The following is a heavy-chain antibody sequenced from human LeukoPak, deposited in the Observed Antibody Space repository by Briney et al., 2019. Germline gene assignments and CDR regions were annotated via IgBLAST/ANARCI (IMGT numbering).Heavy chain of an antibody. CDR2: INHSGTT. J-gene: IGHJ4*02. V-gene: IGHV4-34*01. Sequence: SETLSLTCAVYGGSFSGYNWSWLRQPPGKGLEWIGEINHSGTTKYNPSLKSRVTISVDMSKIQFSLKLSSVAAADTAVYYCARLPQLTADAGVDYWGQGTLVTVPS. CDR3: ARLPQLTADAGVDY. D-gene: IGHD7-27*01. CDR1: GGSFSGYN.